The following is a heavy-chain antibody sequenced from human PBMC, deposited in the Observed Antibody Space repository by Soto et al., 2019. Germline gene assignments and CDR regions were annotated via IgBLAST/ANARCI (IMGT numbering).Heavy chain of an antibody. Sequence: SVKVSCKASGGTFSSYAISWVRQAPGQGLEWMGGIIPIFGTANYAQKFQGRVTITADKSTSTAYMELSSLRSEDTAVYYCARLLAAAGLIDYWGQGTLVTVSS. CDR2: IIPIFGTA. D-gene: IGHD6-13*01. CDR1: GGTFSSYA. J-gene: IGHJ4*02. V-gene: IGHV1-69*06. CDR3: ARLLAAAGLIDY.